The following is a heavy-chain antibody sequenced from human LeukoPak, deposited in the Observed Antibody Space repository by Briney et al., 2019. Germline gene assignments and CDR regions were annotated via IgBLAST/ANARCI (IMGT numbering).Heavy chain of an antibody. CDR3: ARGSILSTSRKFRPIDY. CDR1: GGSFSGYY. CDR2: INHSGST. D-gene: IGHD2-2*01. Sequence: SETLSLTCAVYGGSFSGYYWSWIRQPPGKGLEWIGEINHSGSTNYNPSLKSRVTISVDTSKNQFSLKLSSVTAADTAVYYCARGSILSTSRKFRPIDYWGQGTLVTVSS. V-gene: IGHV4-34*01. J-gene: IGHJ4*02.